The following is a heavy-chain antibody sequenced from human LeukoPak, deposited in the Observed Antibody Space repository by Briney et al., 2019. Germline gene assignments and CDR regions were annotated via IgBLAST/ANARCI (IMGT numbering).Heavy chain of an antibody. CDR1: GFAFSGYS. Sequence: GGSLRLSCVASGFAFSGYSMNWVRQAPGQGLEWIASISTTSKYIYYADSVRGRFTISRDNVKKSLLLQMNSLRAEDTAVYFCARDPRFGLTYTYHYMDVWGKGTTVTVS. D-gene: IGHD3/OR15-3a*01. CDR2: ISTTSKYI. J-gene: IGHJ6*03. V-gene: IGHV3-21*01. CDR3: ARDPRFGLTYTYHYMDV.